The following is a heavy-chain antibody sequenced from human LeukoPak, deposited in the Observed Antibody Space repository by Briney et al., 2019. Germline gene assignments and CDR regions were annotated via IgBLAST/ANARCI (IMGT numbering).Heavy chain of an antibody. J-gene: IGHJ4*02. CDR1: GGSISSSSYY. V-gene: IGHV4-39*01. D-gene: IGHD2-21*02. Sequence: SETLSLTCTVSGGSISSSSYYWGWLRQPPGKGLEWIGSIYYSGSTYYNPSLKSRVTISVDTSKNQFSLKLSSVTAADTAVYYCARHVRRAYCGGDCYRDWGQGTLVTVSS. CDR3: ARHVRRAYCGGDCYRD. CDR2: IYYSGST.